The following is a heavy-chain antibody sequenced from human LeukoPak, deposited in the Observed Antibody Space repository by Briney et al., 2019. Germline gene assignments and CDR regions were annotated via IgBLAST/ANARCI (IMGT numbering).Heavy chain of an antibody. V-gene: IGHV3-30*02. Sequence: GGSLRLSCAASGFTFSSYGMHWVRQAPGKGLGWVAYIQFDGSNEQYADSVKGRFSISRDSSKNILYLQMNSLRAEDTAVYYCAKDRCSNGIGCYYYYMDVWGKGTTVTISS. CDR1: GFTFSSYG. CDR3: AKDRCSNGIGCYYYYMDV. D-gene: IGHD2-8*01. CDR2: IQFDGSNE. J-gene: IGHJ6*03.